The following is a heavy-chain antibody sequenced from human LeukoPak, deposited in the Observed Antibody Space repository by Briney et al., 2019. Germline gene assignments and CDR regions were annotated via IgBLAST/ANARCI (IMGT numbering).Heavy chain of an antibody. J-gene: IGHJ4*02. CDR2: IYYSGST. D-gene: IGHD3-22*01. CDR1: GGSLSRCDYY. V-gene: IGHV4-30-4*08. CDR3: ARGGEYDSSGYPV. Sequence: TLSLTLTFSGGSLSRCDYYWSWIRPPPGKGLGWVGYIYYSGSTYYNPSLKSRVTISVDTSKNQFSLKLSSVTAADTAVYYCARGGEYDSSGYPVWGQGTLVTVSS.